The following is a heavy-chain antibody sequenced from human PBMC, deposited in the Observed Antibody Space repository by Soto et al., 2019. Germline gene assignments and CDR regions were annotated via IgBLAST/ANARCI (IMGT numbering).Heavy chain of an antibody. J-gene: IGHJ4*02. Sequence: ASVKVSCKASGYTFTSYGISWVRQAPGQGLEWMGWISAYNGNTNYAQKLQGRVTMTTDTSTSTAYMELRSLRSDDTAVYYCARDKEIWGDFWSGSLFDYWGQGTLVTVSS. CDR2: ISAYNGNT. CDR1: GYTFTSYG. D-gene: IGHD3-3*01. V-gene: IGHV1-18*01. CDR3: ARDKEIWGDFWSGSLFDY.